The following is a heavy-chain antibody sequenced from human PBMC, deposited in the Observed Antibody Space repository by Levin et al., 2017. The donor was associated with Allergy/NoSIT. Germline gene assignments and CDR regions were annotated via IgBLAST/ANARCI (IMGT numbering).Heavy chain of an antibody. Sequence: SCEASGFTFSSYGMHWVRQAPGKGLEWVAVIWFDGSNEYYADSVKGRFTISRDNSMKTLNLQMNSLRADDTAVYYCAREDNGGNWYFDLWGRGTLVTVSS. D-gene: IGHD4-23*01. CDR3: AREDNGGNWYFDL. V-gene: IGHV3-33*01. J-gene: IGHJ2*01. CDR1: GFTFSSYG. CDR2: IWFDGSNE.